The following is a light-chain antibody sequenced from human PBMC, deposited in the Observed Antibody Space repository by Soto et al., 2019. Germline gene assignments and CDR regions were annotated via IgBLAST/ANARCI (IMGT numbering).Light chain of an antibody. V-gene: IGKV3-20*01. J-gene: IGKJ1*01. CDR1: QSVINNY. CDR3: QQYAASPRT. Sequence: EVVLTQSPGTLSLSPRERATLSCRASQSVINNYLAWYQHKPGQAPRLLIYGASNRAPGIPDRFSGSGSGPDFTLTISRLEPEDFAVYYCQQYAASPRTFGQGTLVEVK. CDR2: GAS.